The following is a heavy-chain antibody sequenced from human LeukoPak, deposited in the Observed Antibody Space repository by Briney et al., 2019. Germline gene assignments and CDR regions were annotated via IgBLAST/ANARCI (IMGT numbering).Heavy chain of an antibody. D-gene: IGHD3-9*01. CDR3: AKPPSDNLLTGSLYYFDY. CDR1: GFTFSSCA. V-gene: IGHV3-23*01. Sequence: GGSLRLSCAASGFTFSSCAMSWVRQAPGQGLEWCSGISGSGDSTDYADSVKGRFAISRDNSKNTLYLQINSLRAEDTAVYYCAKPPSDNLLTGSLYYFDYWGQGTLVTVSS. J-gene: IGHJ4*02. CDR2: ISGSGDST.